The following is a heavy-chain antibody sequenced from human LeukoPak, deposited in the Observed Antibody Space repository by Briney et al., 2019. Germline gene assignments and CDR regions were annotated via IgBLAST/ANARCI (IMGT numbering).Heavy chain of an antibody. V-gene: IGHV4-31*03. CDR3: ARVIRDSGGYYHWFDP. CDR2: IYYSGST. Sequence: TLSLTCTVSGASIRSADYYWSWIRQHPGRGLEWIGYIYYSGSTYYNPSLKSRVNISVDTSKNQSSLKLSSVTAADTAVYHCARVIRDSGGYYHWFDPWGQGTLVTVSS. CDR1: GASIRSADYY. D-gene: IGHD3-22*01. J-gene: IGHJ5*02.